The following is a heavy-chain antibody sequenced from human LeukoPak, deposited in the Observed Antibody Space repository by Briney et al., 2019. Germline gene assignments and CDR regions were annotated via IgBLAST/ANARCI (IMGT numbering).Heavy chain of an antibody. CDR1: GFTFSSYS. V-gene: IGHV3-21*01. CDR2: ISSSTSYI. CDR3: ARVSAYGSSTSCNGDY. D-gene: IGHD2-2*01. J-gene: IGHJ4*02. Sequence: GGSLRLSCAASGFTFSSYSMNWVRQAPGMGLEWVSSISSSTSYIYYADSVKGRFTISRDNAKNSLYLQMNSLRAEDTAVYYCARVSAYGSSTSCNGDYWGQGTLVTVSS.